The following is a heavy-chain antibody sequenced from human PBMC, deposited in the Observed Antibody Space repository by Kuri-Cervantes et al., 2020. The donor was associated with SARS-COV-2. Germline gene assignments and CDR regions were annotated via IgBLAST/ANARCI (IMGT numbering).Heavy chain of an antibody. CDR3: AKDSLEQQPDWFDP. Sequence: GESLKISCAASGFTFSSYGMHWVRQAPGRGLEWVAVIWYDGSNKYYADSVKGRFTISRDNSKNTLYLQMNSLRAEDTAVYYCAKDSLEQQPDWFDPWGQGTLVTVSS. CDR2: IWYDGSNK. D-gene: IGHD6-13*01. V-gene: IGHV3-33*06. J-gene: IGHJ5*02. CDR1: GFTFSSYG.